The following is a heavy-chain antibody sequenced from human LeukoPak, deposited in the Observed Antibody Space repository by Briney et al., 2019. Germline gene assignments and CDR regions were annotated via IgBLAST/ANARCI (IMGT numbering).Heavy chain of an antibody. D-gene: IGHD2-2*01. CDR3: ARGQLGYCSSTSCYKFDY. CDR1: GYTFTGYY. Sequence: ASVKVSCKASGYTFTGYYMHWVRQAPGQGLEWRGWINPNSGGTNYAQKFQGRVTMTRDTSISTAYMELSRLRSDDTAVYYCARGQLGYCSSTSCYKFDYWGQGTLVTVSS. CDR2: INPNSGGT. V-gene: IGHV1-2*02. J-gene: IGHJ4*02.